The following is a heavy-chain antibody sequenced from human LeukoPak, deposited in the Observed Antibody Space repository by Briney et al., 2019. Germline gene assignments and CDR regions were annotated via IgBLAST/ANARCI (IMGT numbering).Heavy chain of an antibody. Sequence: GRSLRLSCAASGFTFSSYGMHWVRQAPGKGLEWVAVIWYDGSNKYYADSVKGRFTISRDNSKNTLYLQMNSLRAEDTAVYYCAKVKALYYYYHYMDVWGKGTTVTVSS. CDR3: AKVKALYYYYHYMDV. CDR1: GFTFSSYG. V-gene: IGHV3-33*06. D-gene: IGHD4-23*01. CDR2: IWYDGSNK. J-gene: IGHJ6*03.